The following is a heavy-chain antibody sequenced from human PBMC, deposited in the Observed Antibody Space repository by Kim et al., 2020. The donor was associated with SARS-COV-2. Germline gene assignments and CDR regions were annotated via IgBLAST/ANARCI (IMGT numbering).Heavy chain of an antibody. V-gene: IGHV4-34*01. Sequence: SETLSLTCAVYGGSFSGYYWSWIRQPPGKGLEWIGEINHSGSTNYNPSLKSRVTISVDTSKNQFSLKLSSVTAADTAVYYCARGRREYQLLYPLFDYWGQGTLVTVSS. CDR3: ARGRREYQLLYPLFDY. J-gene: IGHJ4*02. CDR2: INHSGST. CDR1: GGSFSGYY. D-gene: IGHD2-2*02.